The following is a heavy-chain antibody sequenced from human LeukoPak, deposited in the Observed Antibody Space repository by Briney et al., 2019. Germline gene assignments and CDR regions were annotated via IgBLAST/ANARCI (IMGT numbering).Heavy chain of an antibody. V-gene: IGHV4-34*01. CDR3: ARHSRYYYGSGSYYSYNWFDP. D-gene: IGHD3-10*01. Sequence: PSETLSLTCAVYGGSFSGYYWSWIRQPLGKGLEWIGEINHSGSTNYNPSLKSRVTISVDTSKNQFSLKLSSVTAADTAVYYCARHSRYYYGSGSYYSYNWFDPWGQGTLVTVSS. CDR1: GGSFSGYY. J-gene: IGHJ5*02. CDR2: INHSGST.